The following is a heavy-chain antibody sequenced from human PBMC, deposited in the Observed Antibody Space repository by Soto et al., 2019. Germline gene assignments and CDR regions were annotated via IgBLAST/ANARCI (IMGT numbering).Heavy chain of an antibody. CDR3: AKGLGELSPESYDH. D-gene: IGHD3-16*02. CDR1: GFTFSYYG. CDR2: ISYDGSDK. Sequence: QVQLVESGGGVVQPGRSLRLSCAASGFTFSYYGMHWVRQAPGKGLEWVAVISYDGSDKYYADSVKGRFTISRDNSKNTLDLQMNSLRDDDMAVYYCAKGLGELSPESYDHWGQGTLITVSS. V-gene: IGHV3-30*18. J-gene: IGHJ4*02.